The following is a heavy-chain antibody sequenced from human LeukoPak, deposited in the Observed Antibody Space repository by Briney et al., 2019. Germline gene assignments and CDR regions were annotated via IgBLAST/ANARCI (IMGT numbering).Heavy chain of an antibody. V-gene: IGHV1-2*02. CDR1: RYTFTGYY. D-gene: IGHD3-9*01. Sequence: GASVKVSCKASRYTFTGYYMHWVRQAPGQGLEWMGWINPNSGGTNYAQKFQGRVTMTRDTSISTAYMELSRLRPDDTAVYYCAREVLRYFDWPDGFDIWGQGTMVTVSS. J-gene: IGHJ3*02. CDR3: AREVLRYFDWPDGFDI. CDR2: INPNSGGT.